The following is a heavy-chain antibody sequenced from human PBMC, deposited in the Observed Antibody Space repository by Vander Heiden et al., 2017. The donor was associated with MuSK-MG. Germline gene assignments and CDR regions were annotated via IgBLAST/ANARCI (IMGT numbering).Heavy chain of an antibody. D-gene: IGHD4-17*01. CDR2: IDWDDDK. CDR1: GFSPSTSGMC. J-gene: IGHJ5*02. CDR3: ARITDYGGNSWGWFDP. V-gene: IGHV2-70*15. Sequence: QVTLRESGPALVKPTQTLTLTCTFSGFSPSTSGMCVSWIRQPPGKALEWLARIDWDDDKYYSTSLKTRLTISKDTSKNQVVLTMTNMDPVDTATYYCARITDYGGNSWGWFDPWGQGTLVTVSS.